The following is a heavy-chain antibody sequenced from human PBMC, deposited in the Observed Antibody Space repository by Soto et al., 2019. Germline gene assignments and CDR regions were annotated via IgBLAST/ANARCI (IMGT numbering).Heavy chain of an antibody. D-gene: IGHD2-2*01. CDR3: ARGDIVVVPAARTHTYYYYYMDV. Sequence: SETLSLTCAVYGGSFSGYYWSWIRQPPGKGLEWIGEINHSGSTNYNPSLKSRVTISVDTSKNQFSLKLSSVTAADTAVYYCARGDIVVVPAARTHTYYYYYMDVWGKGTTVTVS. J-gene: IGHJ6*03. CDR1: GGSFSGYY. CDR2: INHSGST. V-gene: IGHV4-34*01.